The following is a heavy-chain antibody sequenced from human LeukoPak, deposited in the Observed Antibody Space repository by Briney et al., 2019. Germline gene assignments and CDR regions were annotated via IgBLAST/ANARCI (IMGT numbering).Heavy chain of an antibody. J-gene: IGHJ5*02. D-gene: IGHD3-16*02. CDR1: GYTFTGYY. CDR3: ARPNYDYVWGSYRSNWFDP. V-gene: IGHV1-2*02. Sequence: GASVKVSCKASGYTFTGYYMHWVRQAPGQGLEWMGWINPNSGGTNYAQKFQGRVTMTRDTSISTAYMELSRLRSDDTAVYYCARPNYDYVWGSYRSNWFDPWGQGTLVTVSS. CDR2: INPNSGGT.